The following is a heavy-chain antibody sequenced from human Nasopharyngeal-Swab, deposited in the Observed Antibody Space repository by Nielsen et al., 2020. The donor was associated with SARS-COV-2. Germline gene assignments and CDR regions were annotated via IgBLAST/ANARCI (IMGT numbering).Heavy chain of an antibody. D-gene: IGHD6-19*01. J-gene: IGHJ6*02. CDR2: INHSGST. Sequence: SETLSLTCAVYGGSFSGYYWSWIRQPPGKGLEWIGEINHSGSTNYNPSLKSRVTISVDTSKHQFSLKLSSVTAADTAVYYCARGEYSSGWGYYYYYGMDVWGQGTTVTVSS. CDR3: ARGEYSSGWGYYYYYGMDV. V-gene: IGHV4-34*01. CDR1: GGSFSGYY.